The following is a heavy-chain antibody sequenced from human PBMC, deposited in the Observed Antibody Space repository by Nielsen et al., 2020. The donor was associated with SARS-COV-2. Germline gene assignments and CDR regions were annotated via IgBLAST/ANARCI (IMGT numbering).Heavy chain of an antibody. J-gene: IGHJ4*02. CDR1: GDSIRSFSYY. D-gene: IGHD3-3*01. CDR2: IYYSGTT. V-gene: IGHV4-61*01. Sequence: SETLSLTCTVSGDSIRSFSYYWGWIRQSPGTGLDYIGYIYYSGTTNYNPSLKSRVTMSIDTSKNQFSLNLRSVTAVDTAVYFCARASGCWSGYYPLVDYWGQGSLVTVSS. CDR3: ARASGCWSGYYPLVDY.